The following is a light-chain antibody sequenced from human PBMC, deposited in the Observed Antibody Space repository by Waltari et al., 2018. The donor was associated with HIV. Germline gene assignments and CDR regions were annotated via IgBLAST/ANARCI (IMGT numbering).Light chain of an antibody. Sequence: SSELTQPPSVSVSPGQTVRITCSGDALPTQYTSWYQQKPGPPPVLVMYKDTQRSSGPPERSSGSSSGTTVTLTITAVRAEDEAYYYCQSGDNKLTSVFFGGGTRLTVL. J-gene: IGLJ2*01. V-gene: IGLV3-25*03. CDR1: ALPTQY. CDR2: KDT. CDR3: QSGDNKLTSVF.